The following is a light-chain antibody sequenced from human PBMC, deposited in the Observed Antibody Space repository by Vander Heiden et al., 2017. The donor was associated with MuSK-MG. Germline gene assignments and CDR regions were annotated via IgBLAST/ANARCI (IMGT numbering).Light chain of an antibody. V-gene: IGKV3-20*01. CDR2: GAS. Sequence: EFVLTKAPGTLYLSPGERATLSCRASQSVSSSYLVWYQQKPGQAPRLLIYGASSRATGIPDRFSGSGSGTDFTLTISRLEPEDFAVYYCQQYGSSPPWTLGQGTKVEIK. J-gene: IGKJ1*01. CDR3: QQYGSSPPWT. CDR1: QSVSSSY.